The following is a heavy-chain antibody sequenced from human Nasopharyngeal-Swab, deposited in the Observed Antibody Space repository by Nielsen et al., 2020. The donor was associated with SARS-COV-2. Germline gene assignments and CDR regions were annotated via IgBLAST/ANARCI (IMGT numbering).Heavy chain of an antibody. CDR1: GFTFSSYW. J-gene: IGHJ5*02. Sequence: GGSLRLSCAASGFTFSSYWMSWVRQAPGKGLEWVAVIWYDGSNKYYADSVKGRFTISRDNSKNTLYLQMNSLRAEDTAVYYCARGSWGDYVARGTFDPWGQGTLVTVSS. CDR3: ARGSWGDYVARGTFDP. D-gene: IGHD4-17*01. CDR2: IWYDGSNK. V-gene: IGHV3-33*08.